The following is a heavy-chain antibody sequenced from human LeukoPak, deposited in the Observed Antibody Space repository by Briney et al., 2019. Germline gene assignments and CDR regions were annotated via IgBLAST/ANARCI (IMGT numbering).Heavy chain of an antibody. CDR1: GGSISSSSYY. Sequence: PSETLSLTCTVSGGSISSSSYYWGWIRQPPGKGLEWIGSIYYSGSTYYNPSLKSRVTISVDTSKNQFSLKLSSVTAADTAVYYCARSQLWLNAFGIWGQGTMVTVSS. CDR2: IYYSGST. J-gene: IGHJ3*02. V-gene: IGHV4-39*07. CDR3: ARSQLWLNAFGI. D-gene: IGHD5-18*01.